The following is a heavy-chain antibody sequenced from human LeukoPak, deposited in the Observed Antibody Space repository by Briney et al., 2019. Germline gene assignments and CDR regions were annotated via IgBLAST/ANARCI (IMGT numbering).Heavy chain of an antibody. CDR1: GYSFTSYW. Sequence: GASLQISCKGSGYSFTSYWIGWVRQLPGKGLEWMGIIYPGDSDTRYSPSFQGQVTISADKSISTAYLQWSSLKASDTAMYYCARQVKVATIDYYYYYMDVWGKGTTVTVSS. CDR2: IYPGDSDT. J-gene: IGHJ6*03. D-gene: IGHD5-12*01. CDR3: ARQVKVATIDYYYYYMDV. V-gene: IGHV5-51*01.